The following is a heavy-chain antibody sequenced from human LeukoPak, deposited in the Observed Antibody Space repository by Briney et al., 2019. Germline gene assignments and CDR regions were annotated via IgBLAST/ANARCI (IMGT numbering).Heavy chain of an antibody. D-gene: IGHD3-16*02. V-gene: IGHV3-48*03. CDR3: ARLPRGMITFGGVIGGYGMDV. Sequence: GGSLRLSCAASGFTFSSYEMNWVRQAPGKGLEWVSYISSSGSTIYYADSVKGRFTISRGNAKNSLYLQMNSLRAEDTAVYYCARLPRGMITFGGVIGGYGMDVWGQGTTVTVSS. J-gene: IGHJ6*02. CDR1: GFTFSSYE. CDR2: ISSSGSTI.